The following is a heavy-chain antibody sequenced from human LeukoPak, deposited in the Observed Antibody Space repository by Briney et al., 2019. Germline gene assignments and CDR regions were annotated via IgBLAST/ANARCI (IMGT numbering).Heavy chain of an antibody. Sequence: SETLSLTCTVSGDSISSYYWSWIRQPPGKGMEWIGYISYSGSTNYNPSLKSRVTISVDTSKNHFSLKLSSVTAADTAVYYCAEGYKPYYFDYWGQGTLVTVSS. J-gene: IGHJ4*02. CDR1: GDSISSYY. D-gene: IGHD2-15*01. CDR2: ISYSGST. V-gene: IGHV4-59*01. CDR3: AEGYKPYYFDY.